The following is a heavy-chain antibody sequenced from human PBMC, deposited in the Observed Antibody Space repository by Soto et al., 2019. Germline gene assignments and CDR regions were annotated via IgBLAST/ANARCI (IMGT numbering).Heavy chain of an antibody. CDR1: GFTFGSYS. V-gene: IGHV3-23*01. Sequence: GSLRLSCAASGFTFGSYSLNWVRQAPGKGLEWVSTISGSGGSTYYADSVKGRFTISRDSSKNTLYLRMNSLRAEDTAVYYCARDQSGKGSGWYYYFDYWGQG. D-gene: IGHD6-19*01. CDR2: ISGSGGST. CDR3: ARDQSGKGSGWYYYFDY. J-gene: IGHJ4*02.